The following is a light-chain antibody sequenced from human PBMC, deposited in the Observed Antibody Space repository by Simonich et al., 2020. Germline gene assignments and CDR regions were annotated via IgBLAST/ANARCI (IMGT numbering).Light chain of an antibody. CDR3: AAWDDSLNGWV. J-gene: IGLJ3*02. V-gene: IGLV1-44*01. Sequence: QSVLTQPPSASGTPGQRVTISCSGSSSNNGSNTVNCYQQLPGTAPKLLIYSNNQRPSGVPDRFSGSKSGTSASLAISGLQAEDEADYYCAAWDDSLNGWVFGGGTKLTVL. CDR1: SSNNGSNT. CDR2: SNN.